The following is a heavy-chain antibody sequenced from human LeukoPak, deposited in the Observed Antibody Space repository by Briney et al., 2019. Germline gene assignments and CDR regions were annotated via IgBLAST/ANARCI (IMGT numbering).Heavy chain of an antibody. CDR3: ARVTFADTAMVEYYFDY. V-gene: IGHV4-59*01. Sequence: MSSETLSLTCTVSGGSFNSGYWSWLRQPPGKGLEWIGYIYYSGSTNYNPSLKSRVTISVDTSKNQFSLKLSSVTAADTAVYYCARVTFADTAMVEYYFDYWGQGTLVTVSS. CDR2: IYYSGST. CDR1: GGSFNSGY. D-gene: IGHD5-18*01. J-gene: IGHJ4*02.